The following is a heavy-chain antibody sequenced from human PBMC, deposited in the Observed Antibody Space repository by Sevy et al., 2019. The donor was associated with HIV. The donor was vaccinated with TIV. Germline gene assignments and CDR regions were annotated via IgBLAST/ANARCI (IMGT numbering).Heavy chain of an antibody. Sequence: GGCLRLSCAASGFTFSSYSMNWVRQAPGKGLEWVSSISSSSSYIYYSDSVKGRFTISRDNAKNSLCLHMNSLRAEDTAVYYCARDAALSNYYDSSGYPNAFDIWGQGTMVTVSS. CDR3: ARDAALSNYYDSSGYPNAFDI. CDR1: GFTFSSYS. J-gene: IGHJ3*02. V-gene: IGHV3-21*01. D-gene: IGHD3-22*01. CDR2: ISSSSSYI.